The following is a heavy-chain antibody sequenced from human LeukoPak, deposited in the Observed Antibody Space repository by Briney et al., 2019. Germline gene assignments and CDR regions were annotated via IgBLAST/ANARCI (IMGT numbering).Heavy chain of an antibody. J-gene: IGHJ4*02. CDR3: AREESSSSGYYFDY. V-gene: IGHV3-21*01. D-gene: IGHD2-2*01. CDR1: GFTLGSYA. CDR2: ISTKSNI. Sequence: PGGSLRLSCAASGFTLGSYAMHWVRQAPGKGLEWVSSISTKSNIYYADSVKGRFTISRDNTKNSLYLQMNSLRAEDTAVYYCAREESSSSGYYFDYWGQGTLVTVPS.